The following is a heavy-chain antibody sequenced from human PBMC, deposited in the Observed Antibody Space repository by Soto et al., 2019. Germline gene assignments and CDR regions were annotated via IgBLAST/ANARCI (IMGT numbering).Heavy chain of an antibody. CDR3: AKLRGYCSGGSCYSDAFDI. Sequence: QVQLVESGGGVVQPGRSLRLSCAASGFTFSSYGMHWVRQAPGKGLEWVAVISYDGSNKYYADSVKGRFTISRDNSKNTLYLQMNSLRAEDTAVYYCAKLRGYCSGGSCYSDAFDIWGQGTMVTVSS. V-gene: IGHV3-30*18. CDR2: ISYDGSNK. D-gene: IGHD2-15*01. J-gene: IGHJ3*02. CDR1: GFTFSSYG.